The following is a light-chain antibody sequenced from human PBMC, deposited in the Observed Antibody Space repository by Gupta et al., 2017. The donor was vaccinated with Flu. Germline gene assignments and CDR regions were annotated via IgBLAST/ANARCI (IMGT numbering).Light chain of an antibody. CDR3: AAWDDSRNGV. J-gene: IGLJ2*01. CDR2: SNN. CDR1: SSNIGSNT. V-gene: IGLV1-44*01. Sequence: QSVLTQPPSASGTPGQRVTISCSGSSSNIGSNTVNWYQQPPGTAPKLLIYSNNQRTAGVPDRFSGSKSGTAASLAISGLQAEEEADYYCAAWDDSRNGVFGGGTKLTVL.